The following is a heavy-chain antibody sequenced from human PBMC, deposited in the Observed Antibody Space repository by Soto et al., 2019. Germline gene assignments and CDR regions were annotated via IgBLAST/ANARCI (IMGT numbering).Heavy chain of an antibody. D-gene: IGHD3-22*01. Sequence: SEALSLTCTFSRGSNISGDFYWRGIRPPPGKGLEWIRCIYDGGGTYYDPSLKGRVTISVDPSKNLFFLKLSSVTAEDTAVYYCARGSYCYDSSGYYDYWGQGTLVTVSS. CDR2: IYDGGGT. CDR1: RGSNISGDFY. J-gene: IGHJ4*02. CDR3: ARGSYCYDSSGYYDY. V-gene: IGHV4-30-4*01.